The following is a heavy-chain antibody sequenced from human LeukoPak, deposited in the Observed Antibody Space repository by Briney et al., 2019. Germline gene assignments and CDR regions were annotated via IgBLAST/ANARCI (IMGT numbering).Heavy chain of an antibody. Sequence: TXXWXRQAPGXXXXWVSLINGDGGSTYXADXVKGRFTISRDXXKXXLYLQMNSLRTEDTALYYCXXXXXXXXXXXXXDYXXXXXXXTVSS. V-gene: IGHV3-43*01. J-gene: IGHJ4*02. CDR3: XXXXXXXXXXXXXDY. CDR1: T. CDR2: INGDGGST.